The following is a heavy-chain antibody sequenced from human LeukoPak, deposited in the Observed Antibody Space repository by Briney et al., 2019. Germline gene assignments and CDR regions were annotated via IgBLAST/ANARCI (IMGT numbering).Heavy chain of an antibody. CDR2: ISSSSSYI. D-gene: IGHD3-9*01. V-gene: IGHV3-21*01. J-gene: IGHJ4*02. CDR3: ARDHYDILTGYYNFDY. CDR1: GFTFSSYS. Sequence: PGGSLRLSCAASGFTFSSYSMNWVRQAPGKGLEWVSSISSSSSYIYYADSVKGRFTISRDNAKNSLYLQMNSLRAEDTAVYYCARDHYDILTGYYNFDYWGQGTLVTVSS.